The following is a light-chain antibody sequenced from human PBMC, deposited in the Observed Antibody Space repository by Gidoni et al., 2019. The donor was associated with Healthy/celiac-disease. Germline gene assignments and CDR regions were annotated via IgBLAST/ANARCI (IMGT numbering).Light chain of an antibody. CDR3: QQSYRTPFT. J-gene: IGKJ3*01. Sequence: DIQMTQSPSSLSASVGDRVTITCRARQSISSYLNWYQQKPGKAPKLLIYAASSLQSGVPSRFSGSGSGTDFTLTISSLQPEDFATYYCQQSYRTPFTFXPXTKVDIK. CDR1: QSISSY. V-gene: IGKV1-39*01. CDR2: AAS.